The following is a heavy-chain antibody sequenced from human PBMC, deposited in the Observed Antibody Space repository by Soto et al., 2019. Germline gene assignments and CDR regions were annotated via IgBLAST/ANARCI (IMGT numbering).Heavy chain of an antibody. V-gene: IGHV4-4*07. J-gene: IGHJ6*02. CDR2: FSLSGDA. CDR3: AREGKQRLGYYYIGLDD. D-gene: IGHD6-25*01. Sequence: QVQLQESGPGLVKPSETVSLTCDVSGDSIRAFYGSRFRQLVGGGLERIGRFSLSGDADYNHSLWSRLDMSFDTSKSQFSLRLDSVAAAGTAVYYCAREGKQRLGYYYIGLDDWGQGTTVTVSS. CDR1: GDSIRAFY.